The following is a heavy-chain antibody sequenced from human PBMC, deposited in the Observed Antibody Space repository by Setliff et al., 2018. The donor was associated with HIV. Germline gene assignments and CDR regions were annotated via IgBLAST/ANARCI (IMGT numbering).Heavy chain of an antibody. Sequence: GGSLRLSCAASGITFSSYAMSWVRQAPGKGLEWVSGISGSGGSTYYADSVKGRFTISRDNSKNTLFLQMNSLRSEDTAVYYCARWGNYYYCYMDVWGKGTTVTVSS. CDR2: ISGSGGST. J-gene: IGHJ6*03. CDR1: GITFSSYA. CDR3: ARWGNYYYCYMDV. V-gene: IGHV3-23*01. D-gene: IGHD7-27*01.